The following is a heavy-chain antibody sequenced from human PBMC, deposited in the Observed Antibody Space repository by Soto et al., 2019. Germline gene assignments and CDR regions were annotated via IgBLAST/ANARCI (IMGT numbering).Heavy chain of an antibody. Sequence: QVHLVQSGAEVKRPGASVKVSCKASGYTFTSYGITWVRQAPGQGLEWMGWISAHNGNTDYAQKLQGRVIVTRDTSTSTAYMELRSLRSDDTAVYYCARGRYGDYWGQGALVTVSS. V-gene: IGHV1-18*01. D-gene: IGHD1-1*01. CDR2: ISAHNGNT. J-gene: IGHJ4*02. CDR3: ARGRYGDY. CDR1: GYTFTSYG.